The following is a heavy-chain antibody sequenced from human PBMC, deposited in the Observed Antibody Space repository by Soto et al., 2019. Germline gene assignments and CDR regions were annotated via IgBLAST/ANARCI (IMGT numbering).Heavy chain of an antibody. J-gene: IGHJ4*02. CDR2: IDWDDDK. D-gene: IGHD3-9*01. Sequence: SGPTLVNPTQTLTLTCTFSGFSLSTSGMCVRWIRQPPGKALEWLALIDWDDDKYYSTSLKTRLTISKDTSKNQVVLTMTNMDPVDTATYYCARIHGDIFTGYPVTFDYWGQVTLVTVSS. V-gene: IGHV2-70*01. CDR3: ARIHGDIFTGYPVTFDY. CDR1: GFSLSTSGMC.